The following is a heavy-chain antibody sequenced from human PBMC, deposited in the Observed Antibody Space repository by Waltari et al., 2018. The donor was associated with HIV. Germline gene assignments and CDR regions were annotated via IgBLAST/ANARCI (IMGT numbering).Heavy chain of an antibody. CDR1: GYTFTAYY. V-gene: IGHV1-2*06. CDR2: INPNSGGT. CDR3: ARRGSSGSYWFDP. D-gene: IGHD1-26*01. J-gene: IGHJ5*02. Sequence: QVQLVQSGAEVKKRGASVKVSCKASGYTFTAYYMHWVRQATGQGLEWMGRINPNSGGTNYAQKFQGRVTMTRDTSISTAYMELSRLRSDDTAVYYCARRGSSGSYWFDPWGQGTLVTVSS.